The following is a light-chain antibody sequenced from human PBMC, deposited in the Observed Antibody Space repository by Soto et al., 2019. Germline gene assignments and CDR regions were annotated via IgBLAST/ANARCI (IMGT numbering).Light chain of an antibody. CDR2: EGS. CDR3: CSYAGSSTFV. J-gene: IGLJ1*01. Sequence: QSVLTQPASVSGSPGQSITISCTGTSSDVGSYNLVSWYQQHPGKAPKHMMYEGSKRPSGVSNRFSGSKSGNTASLTISGLQDEDEADYYCCSYAGSSTFVFGTGTKLTVL. V-gene: IGLV2-23*01. CDR1: SSDVGSYNL.